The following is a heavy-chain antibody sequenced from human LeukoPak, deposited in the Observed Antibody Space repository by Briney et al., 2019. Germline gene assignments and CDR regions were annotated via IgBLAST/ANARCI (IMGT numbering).Heavy chain of an antibody. CDR2: MNPNSGNT. J-gene: IGHJ5*02. V-gene: IGHV1-8*01. CDR3: AVSLVLRFLEWSRMGFDP. Sequence: ASVKVSCKAPGYTFTNYDINGVRQATGQGLEWMGWMNPNSGNTGYAQKFQGRVTMTKNTSISTAYMELSSLRSEDTAVYYCAVSLVLRFLEWSRMGFDPWGQGTLVTVSS. D-gene: IGHD3-3*01. CDR1: GYTFTNYD.